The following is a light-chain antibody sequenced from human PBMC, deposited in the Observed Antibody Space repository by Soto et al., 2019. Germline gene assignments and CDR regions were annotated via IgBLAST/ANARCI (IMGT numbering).Light chain of an antibody. CDR1: SGQSNNA. V-gene: IGLV4-69*01. CDR3: QTYDAGIQV. CDR2: LNSDGSH. J-gene: IGLJ2*01. Sequence: QSVLTQSPSASASLGASVKLTCTLNSGQSNNAIAWHQQQPEKGPRYLMKLNSDGSHSKGDGIPDRFSGSSSGAERYLTISCLQSEDEADYYCQTYDAGIQVFGGETKLTVL.